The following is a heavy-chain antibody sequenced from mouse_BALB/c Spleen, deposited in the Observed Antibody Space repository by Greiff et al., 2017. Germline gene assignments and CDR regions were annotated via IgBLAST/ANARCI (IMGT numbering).Heavy chain of an antibody. CDR1: GYTFTSYW. CDR3: TRPLYYDYGGFAY. CDR2: IYPSDSYT. Sequence: VQLQQPGAELVRPGASVKLSCKASGYTFTSYWINWVKQRPGQGLEWIGNIYPSDSYTNYNQKFKDKATLTVDKSSSTAYMQLSSPTSEDSAVYYCTRPLYYDYGGFAYWGQGTLVTVSA. J-gene: IGHJ3*01. D-gene: IGHD2-4*01. V-gene: IGHV1-69*02.